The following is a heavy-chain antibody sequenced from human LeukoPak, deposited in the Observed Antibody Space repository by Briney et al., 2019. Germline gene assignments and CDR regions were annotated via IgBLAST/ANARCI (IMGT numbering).Heavy chain of an antibody. D-gene: IGHD3-22*01. V-gene: IGHV1-69*05. CDR2: IIPIFGTA. CDR1: GGTFSSYA. J-gene: IGHJ4*02. Sequence: ASVKVSCKASGGTFSSYAISWVRQAPGQGLEWMGRIIPIFGTANYAQKFQGRVTITTDESTSTAYMELSSLRSEDTAVYYCARVNNYYDSSGYYPLDYWGQGTLVTASS. CDR3: ARVNNYYDSSGYYPLDY.